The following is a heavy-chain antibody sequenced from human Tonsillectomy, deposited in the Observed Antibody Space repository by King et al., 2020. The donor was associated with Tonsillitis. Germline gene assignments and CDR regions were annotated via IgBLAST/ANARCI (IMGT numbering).Heavy chain of an antibody. CDR3: TRLAAPEYGDYGDY. CDR1: GFPFSGYA. J-gene: IGHJ4*02. Sequence: VQLVESGGGLVQPGGSLKLSCAASGFPFSGYAMHWVRQTSGKGLEWVGRIRTKPNSYATAYAASVTGRVTISRDDSKNTAYLQMNSLKTEDTAVYYCTRLAAPEYGDYGDYWGQGTLVTVSS. CDR2: IRTKPNSYAT. V-gene: IGHV3-73*02. D-gene: IGHD4-17*01.